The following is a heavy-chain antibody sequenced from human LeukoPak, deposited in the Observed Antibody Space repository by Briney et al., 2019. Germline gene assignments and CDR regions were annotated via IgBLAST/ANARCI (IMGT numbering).Heavy chain of an antibody. CDR1: GGSFSGYY. J-gene: IGHJ2*01. V-gene: IGHV4-34*01. Sequence: SETLSLTCAVYGGSFSGYYWSWNRQPPGKGLEWIGEINHSGSTNYNPSLKSRVTISVDTSKNQFSLKLSSVTAADTAVYYCARGGPAYFDLWGRGTLVTVSS. CDR2: INHSGST. CDR3: ARGGPAYFDL.